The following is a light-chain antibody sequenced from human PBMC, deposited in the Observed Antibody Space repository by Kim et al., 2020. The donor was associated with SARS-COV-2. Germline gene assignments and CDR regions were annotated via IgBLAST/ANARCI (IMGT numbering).Light chain of an antibody. CDR2: GKN. V-gene: IGLV3-19*01. CDR3: GSRDTNHNVI. Sequence: ALGQTVRITCQGDSLRSYYATWYQKRPGQAPMLVIYGKNNRPSEIPDRFSGSSSGNTASLTITGAQAEDEADYYCGSRDTNHNVIFGGGTNLTVL. J-gene: IGLJ2*01. CDR1: SLRSYY.